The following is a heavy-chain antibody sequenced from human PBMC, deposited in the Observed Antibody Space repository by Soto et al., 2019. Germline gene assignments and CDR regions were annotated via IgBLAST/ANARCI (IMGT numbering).Heavy chain of an antibody. V-gene: IGHV3-74*01. CDR2: INSDGSST. J-gene: IGHJ4*02. D-gene: IGHD4-17*01. CDR1: GFTFSSYW. Sequence: EVQLVESGGGLVQPGGSLRLSCAASGFTFSSYWMHWVRQAPGKGLVWVSRINSDGSSTSYADSVKGRFTISRDNAKNTLYLQMNSLRAEDTAVYYCASPGPYYGGIDPYYFDYWGQGTLVTVSS. CDR3: ASPGPYYGGIDPYYFDY.